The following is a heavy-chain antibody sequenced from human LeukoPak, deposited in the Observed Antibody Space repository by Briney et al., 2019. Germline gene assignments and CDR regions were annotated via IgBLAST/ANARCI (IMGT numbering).Heavy chain of an antibody. D-gene: IGHD2-21*02. V-gene: IGHV1-46*01. J-gene: IGHJ4*02. CDR1: GYTFTSYY. CDR2: INPSGGST. Sequence: GASVKVSCKASGYTFTSYYMHWVRQAPGQGLEWMGIINPSGGSTSYAQKFQGRVTMTRDTSTSTVYMELSSLRSEDTAVYYCARGGQGCGGDCYPFDYWGQGTLVTVSS. CDR3: ARGGQGCGGDCYPFDY.